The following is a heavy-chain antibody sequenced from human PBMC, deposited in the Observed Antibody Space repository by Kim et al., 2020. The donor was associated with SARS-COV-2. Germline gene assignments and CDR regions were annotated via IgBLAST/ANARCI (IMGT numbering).Heavy chain of an antibody. CDR1: GFTFSSYG. J-gene: IGHJ6*01. CDR2: ISYDGSNK. CDR3: AKDKGGYCSGGSCYPYY. D-gene: IGHD2-15*01. V-gene: IGHV3-30*18. Sequence: GGSLRLSCAASGFTFSSYGMHWVRQAPGKGLEWVAVISYDGSNKYYADSVKGRFTISRDNSKNTLYLQMNSLRAEDTAVYYCAKDKGGYCSGGSCYPYY.